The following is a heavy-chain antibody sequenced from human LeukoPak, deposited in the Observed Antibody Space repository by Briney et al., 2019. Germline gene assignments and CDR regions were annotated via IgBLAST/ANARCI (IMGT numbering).Heavy chain of an antibody. CDR3: ATASGWHINYAFDI. CDR2: INPNSGGT. D-gene: IGHD6-19*01. J-gene: IGHJ3*02. Sequence: GASVKVSCKASGYTFTGYYMHWVRQAPGQGLEWMGWINPNSGGTNYAQKFQGRVTMTRDTSISTAYMELSRLRSDDTAVYYCATASGWHINYAFDIWGQGTMVTVSS. CDR1: GYTFTGYY. V-gene: IGHV1-2*02.